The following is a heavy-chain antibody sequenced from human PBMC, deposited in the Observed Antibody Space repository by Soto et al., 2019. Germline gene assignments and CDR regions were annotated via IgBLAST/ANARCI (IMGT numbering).Heavy chain of an antibody. CDR3: VRAVQPGDYITFGY. J-gene: IGHJ4*02. Sequence: QVELLQSGAEVKKPGASVKVSCKASGYTFTTYGISWIRQGPGQGLEWMGWMSAYSGDTRYAWNFQDRVVMTRDTSTTTAYMELRSLRSDDTAMYYCVRAVQPGDYITFGYWGQGTLVTVSS. D-gene: IGHD4-17*01. CDR2: MSAYSGDT. V-gene: IGHV1-18*01. CDR1: GYTFTTYG.